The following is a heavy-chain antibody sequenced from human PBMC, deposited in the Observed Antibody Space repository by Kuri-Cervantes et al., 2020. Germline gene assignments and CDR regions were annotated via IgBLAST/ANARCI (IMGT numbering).Heavy chain of an antibody. D-gene: IGHD4/OR15-4a*01. V-gene: IGHV4-39*01. Sequence: ESLKISCTVPGDSISTYYWGWIRQAPGKGLEWLGTVCYSGDTYYNPSLRSRVTVSVDTSKNQISLKLSSVTAEDTAMYYCARSAHMGLKIWGQGTLVTVSS. J-gene: IGHJ4*03. CDR2: VCYSGDT. CDR3: ARSAHMGLKI. CDR1: GDSISTYY.